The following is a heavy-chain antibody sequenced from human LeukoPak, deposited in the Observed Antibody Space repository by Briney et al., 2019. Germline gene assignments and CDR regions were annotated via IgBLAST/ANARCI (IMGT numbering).Heavy chain of an antibody. CDR1: GFTFSDYY. CDR3: ASPDMVQGVIYY. J-gene: IGHJ4*02. D-gene: IGHD3-10*01. V-gene: IGHV3-11*01. CDR2: VSSSGSTT. Sequence: GGSLRLSCAASGFTFSDYYMSWIRQAPGKGLEWVPYVSSSGSTTYYADSVKGRFTISRDNAKNSLYLQMNSLRAEDTAVYYCASPDMVQGVIYYWGQGTLVTVSS.